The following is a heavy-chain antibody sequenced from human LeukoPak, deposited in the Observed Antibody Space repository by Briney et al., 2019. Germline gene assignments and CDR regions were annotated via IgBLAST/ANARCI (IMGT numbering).Heavy chain of an antibody. J-gene: IGHJ4*02. CDR3: AADSTADY. CDR2: ISGSGLTT. Sequence: GGSLRLSCVASGFTFSNYAMSWVRLAPGRGLEWVSVISGSGLTTFYADSVKGRFTISRDNSKNTLYLQMNSLRAEDTAVYYCAADSTADYWGQGTLVTVSS. D-gene: IGHD2-2*01. V-gene: IGHV3-23*01. CDR1: GFTFSNYA.